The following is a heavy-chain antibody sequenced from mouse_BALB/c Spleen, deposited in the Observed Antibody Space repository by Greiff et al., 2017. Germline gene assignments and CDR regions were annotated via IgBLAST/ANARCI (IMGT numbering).Heavy chain of an antibody. D-gene: IGHD2-1*01. J-gene: IGHJ4*01. CDR2: IWWDDDK. Sequence: QVTLKVSGPGLLKPSQTLSLTCSFSGFSLSTSGLGVGWLRQPSGKGLEWLAHIWWDDDKYYNPTLNSQLTITKDTSSNQIFLKITSVNTEDTATDYCARDGNYCDYDDMDYWGQGTSVTVSS. CDR1: GFSLSTSGLG. CDR3: ARDGNYCDYDDMDY. V-gene: IGHV8-8*01.